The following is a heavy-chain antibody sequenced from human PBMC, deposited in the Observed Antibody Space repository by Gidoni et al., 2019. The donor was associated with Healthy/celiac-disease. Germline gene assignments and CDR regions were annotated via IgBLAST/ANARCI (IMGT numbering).Heavy chain of an antibody. CDR1: GFTFSSYS. V-gene: IGHV3-48*02. Sequence: EVQLVESGGGLVQPGGSLRLSCAASGFTFSSYSMNWVRQAPGKGLEWVSYISSRSSTIYYADSVKGRFTISRDNAKNSLYLQMNSLRDEDTAVDYCARPLGGGIVELDYWGQGTLVTVSS. CDR3: ARPLGGGIVELDY. J-gene: IGHJ4*02. CDR2: ISSRSSTI. D-gene: IGHD2-21*01.